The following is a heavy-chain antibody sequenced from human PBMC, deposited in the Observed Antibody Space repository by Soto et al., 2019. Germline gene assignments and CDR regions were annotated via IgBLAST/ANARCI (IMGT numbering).Heavy chain of an antibody. V-gene: IGHV4-39*01. CDR2: LYYSGTT. CDR1: GCALSRSSDY. Sequence: SETLSLTCTFSGCALSRSSDYWGWIRQPPGKGLEWIGSLYYSGTTYYNPSLRGRLTISVDTSKNYFSLKLTSVTAADTAVYYCARHMSMSNWFDPWGQGTLVTVSS. D-gene: IGHD3-10*02. J-gene: IGHJ5*01. CDR3: ARHMSMSNWFDP.